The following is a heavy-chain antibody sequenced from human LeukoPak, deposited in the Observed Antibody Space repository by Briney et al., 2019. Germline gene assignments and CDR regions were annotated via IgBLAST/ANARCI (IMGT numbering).Heavy chain of an antibody. CDR2: INAGNGNT. CDR3: ARDGGAGYSSSWYHDYYYGMDV. D-gene: IGHD6-13*01. CDR1: GYTFTSYA. V-gene: IGHV1-3*01. Sequence: ASVKVSCKASGYTFTSYAMHWVRQAPGQRLEWMGWINAGNGNTKYSQKFQGRVTITRDTSASTAYMELSSLRSEDTAVYYCARDGGAGYSSSWYHDYYYGMDVWGQGTTVTVSS. J-gene: IGHJ6*02.